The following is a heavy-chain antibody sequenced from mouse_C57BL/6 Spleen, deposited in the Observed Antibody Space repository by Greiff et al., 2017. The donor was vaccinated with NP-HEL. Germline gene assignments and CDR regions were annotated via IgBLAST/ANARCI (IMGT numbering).Heavy chain of an antibody. J-gene: IGHJ1*03. D-gene: IGHD1-1*01. V-gene: IGHV1-52*01. CDR3: ARREFITTVVALDWYFDV. CDR1: GYTFTSYW. Sequence: QVQLQQPGAELVRPGSSVKLSCKASGYTFTSYWMHWVKQRPIQGLEWIGNIDPSDSETHYNQKFKDKATLTVDKSSSTAYMQLSSLTSEDSAVYYCARREFITTVVALDWYFDVWGTGTTVTVSS. CDR2: IDPSDSET.